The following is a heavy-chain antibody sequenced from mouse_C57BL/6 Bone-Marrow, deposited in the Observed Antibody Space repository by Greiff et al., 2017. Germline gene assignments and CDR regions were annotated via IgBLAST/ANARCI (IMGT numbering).Heavy chain of an antibody. D-gene: IGHD1-1*01. CDR1: GFTFSSYA. CDR2: ISDGGSYT. CDR3: ARVYYYGSSCPYFDY. J-gene: IGHJ2*01. V-gene: IGHV5-4*01. Sequence: EVQGVESGGGLVKPGGSLKLSCAASGFTFSSYAMSWVRQTPEKRLEWVATISDGGSYTYYPDNVKGRFTISRDNAKNNLYLQMSHLKSEDTAMYYCARVYYYGSSCPYFDYWGQGTTLTVSS.